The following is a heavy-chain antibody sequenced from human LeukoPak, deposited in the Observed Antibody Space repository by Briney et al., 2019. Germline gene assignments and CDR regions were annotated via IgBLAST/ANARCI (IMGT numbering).Heavy chain of an antibody. V-gene: IGHV3-74*01. CDR1: GFTFSSYW. J-gene: IGHJ5*02. Sequence: GGSLRLSCAASGFTFSSYWMHWVRQAPGKGLVWVSRINSDGSSTSYADSVKGRFTISRDNAKNTLNLQMNSLRTEDTAVYYCARDPYCTSTRCYWGSWFDPWGQGTLVTVSS. CDR2: INSDGSST. D-gene: IGHD2-2*01. CDR3: ARDPYCTSTRCYWGSWFDP.